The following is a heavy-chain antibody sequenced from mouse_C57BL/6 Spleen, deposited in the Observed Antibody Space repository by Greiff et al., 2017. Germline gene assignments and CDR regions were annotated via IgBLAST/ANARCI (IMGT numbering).Heavy chain of an antibody. CDR1: GYTFTSYW. D-gene: IGHD1-1*01. Sequence: QVQLQQPGAELVMPGASVKLSCKASGYTFTSYWMHWVKQRPGQGLEWIGEIDPSDSYTNYNQKFKGKSTLTVDKSSSTAYMQLSSLTSEDSAVYYCARALYDGSSYGDWYFDGWGTGTTVTVSS. J-gene: IGHJ1*03. CDR3: ARALYDGSSYGDWYFDG. V-gene: IGHV1-69*01. CDR2: IDPSDSYT.